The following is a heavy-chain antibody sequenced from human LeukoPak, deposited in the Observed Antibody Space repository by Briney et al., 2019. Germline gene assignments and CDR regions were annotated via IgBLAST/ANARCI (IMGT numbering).Heavy chain of an antibody. V-gene: IGHV3-30*03. CDR1: GFSFSNYG. J-gene: IGHJ4*02. D-gene: IGHD1-26*01. CDR3: SAWELLNRRFNLDDY. Sequence: GGSLRLSCVTSGFSFSNYGMHWVRQAPGKGLEWVAVISYDEKNKYYGDSMKGRFTISRDNSRNTLYLQMNSLRSEDTAVYYCSAWELLNRRFNLDDYWGQGTLVTVSS. CDR2: ISYDEKNK.